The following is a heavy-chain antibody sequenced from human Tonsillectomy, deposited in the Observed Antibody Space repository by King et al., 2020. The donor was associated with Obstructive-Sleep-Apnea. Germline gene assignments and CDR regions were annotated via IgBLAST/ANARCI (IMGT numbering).Heavy chain of an antibody. Sequence: VQLVESGGGLVKPGGSLTLSCAASGFTFSDYYMSWIRQAPGKGLEWVSHVSSHSSYTNYADSVRGRFTISRDNADNSLSLRMNSLTAEDTGVYFCTRWYDGWSGPPMDVWGQGTTVIVSS. J-gene: IGHJ6*02. V-gene: IGHV3-11*06. CDR1: GFTFSDYY. CDR3: TRWYDGWSGPPMDV. CDR2: VSSHSSYT. D-gene: IGHD3-3*01.